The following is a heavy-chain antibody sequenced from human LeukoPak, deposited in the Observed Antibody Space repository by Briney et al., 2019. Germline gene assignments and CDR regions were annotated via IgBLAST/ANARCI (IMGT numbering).Heavy chain of an antibody. Sequence: GGSLRLSCAASGFTFSSYAMSWVRQAPGKGLEWVSAISGSGGSTYYADSVKGRFTIARDNSKNTLYLQMNSLGAEDTAVYYCAKKGGSYSFDYWGQGTLVTVSS. D-gene: IGHD1-26*01. V-gene: IGHV3-23*01. CDR2: ISGSGGST. CDR3: AKKGGSYSFDY. J-gene: IGHJ4*02. CDR1: GFTFSSYA.